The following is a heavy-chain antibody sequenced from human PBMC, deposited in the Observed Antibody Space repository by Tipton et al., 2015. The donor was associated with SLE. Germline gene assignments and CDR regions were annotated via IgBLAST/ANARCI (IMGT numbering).Heavy chain of an antibody. CDR3: ARSGYDYDFDY. CDR2: IWYDGSNK. D-gene: IGHD5-12*01. J-gene: IGHJ4*02. V-gene: IGHV3-33*01. Sequence: LSLTCAASGFTFSSYGMHWVRQAPGKGLEWVAVIWYDGSNKYYADSVKGRFTISRDNSKNTLYLQMNSLRAEDTAVYYCARSGYDYDFDYWGQGTLVTVSS. CDR1: GFTFSSYG.